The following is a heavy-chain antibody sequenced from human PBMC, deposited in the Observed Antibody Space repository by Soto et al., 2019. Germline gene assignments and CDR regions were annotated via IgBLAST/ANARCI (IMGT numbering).Heavy chain of an antibody. D-gene: IGHD3-22*01. Sequence: SQTLSLTCAISGDSVSGNSAAWNWIRQSPSRGLEWLGRTYYRSRWYNDYAVSVKSRITVTPDTSKNQFSLHLNSVTPEDTAVYYCSFYYDSSGYINYFDYWGQGTLVTVS. CDR1: GDSVSGNSAA. CDR2: TYYRSRWYN. J-gene: IGHJ4*02. V-gene: IGHV6-1*01. CDR3: SFYYDSSGYINYFDY.